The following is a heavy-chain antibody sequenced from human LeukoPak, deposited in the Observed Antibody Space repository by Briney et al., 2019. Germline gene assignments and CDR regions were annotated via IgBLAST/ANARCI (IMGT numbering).Heavy chain of an antibody. CDR2: ISGSGGST. CDR3: AKGPFTVYSSSWYGGYYFDY. Sequence: GGSLRLSCAASVFTFSSYAMSWVRQAPGKGLEWVSAISGSGGSTYYADSVKGRFTISRDNSKNTLYLQMNSLRAEDTAVYYCAKGPFTVYSSSWYGGYYFDYWGQGTLVTVSS. D-gene: IGHD6-13*01. J-gene: IGHJ4*02. CDR1: VFTFSSYA. V-gene: IGHV3-23*01.